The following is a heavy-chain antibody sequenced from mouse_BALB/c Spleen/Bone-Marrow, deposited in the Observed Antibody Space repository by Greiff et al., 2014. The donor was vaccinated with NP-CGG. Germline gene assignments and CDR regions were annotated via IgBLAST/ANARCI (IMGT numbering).Heavy chain of an antibody. CDR2: ISSGSSTI. CDR3: ARLRRYYGYFDY. CDR1: GFTFSSFG. J-gene: IGHJ2*01. V-gene: IGHV5-17*02. Sequence: EVQGVESGGGLVQPGGSRKLSCAASGFTFSSFGMHWVRQAPEKGLEWVAYISSGSSTIYYADTVKGRFTISRDNPKNTLFLQMTSLRSEDTAMYYCARLRRYYGYFDYWGQGTTLTVS. D-gene: IGHD1-1*01.